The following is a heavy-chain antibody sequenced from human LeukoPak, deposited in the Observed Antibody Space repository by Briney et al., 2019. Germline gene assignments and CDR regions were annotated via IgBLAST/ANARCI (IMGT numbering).Heavy chain of an antibody. J-gene: IGHJ5*02. CDR3: ARDLPSVDTAMVIRFDP. D-gene: IGHD5-18*01. CDR2: IYHSGSN. Sequence: SETLSLTCAVSGYSISSGYYWGWIRQPPRKRLEWIGSIYHSGSNYYNPSLKSRVTISVDTTKNQYSLKLSSVTAADTAGYYWARDLPSVDTAMVIRFDPWGQGTLVTVSS. V-gene: IGHV4-38-2*02. CDR1: GYSISSGYY.